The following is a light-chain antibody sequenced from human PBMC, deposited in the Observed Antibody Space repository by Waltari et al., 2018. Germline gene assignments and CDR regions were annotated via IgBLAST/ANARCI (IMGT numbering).Light chain of an antibody. CDR3: QQRRDWPLT. V-gene: IGKV3-11*01. J-gene: IGKJ4*01. CDR1: QSVTNY. Sequence: DIVLTQSPAILSLSPGERASLSCRASQSVTNYLAWYQQKPGQAPRLLIYDTSNRATGIPARFSGSGFGTDFTLTICSLEPGDFAVYYCQQRRDWPLTFGGGTKVEIK. CDR2: DTS.